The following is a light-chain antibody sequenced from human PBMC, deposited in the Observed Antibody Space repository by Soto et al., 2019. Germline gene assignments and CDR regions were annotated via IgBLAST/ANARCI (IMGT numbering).Light chain of an antibody. J-gene: IGLJ2*01. CDR2: EVT. V-gene: IGLV2-14*01. Sequence: QSVLPQPASVSGSPGQSSTISCAATRDDIGAYDYVSWYQQHPGNAPKLLVYEVTNRPSGVSDRFSGSKSGNTASLTISGLQAEDEADYYCNSYTNSSAVVFGGGTKVTVL. CDR1: RDDIGAYDY. CDR3: NSYTNSSAVV.